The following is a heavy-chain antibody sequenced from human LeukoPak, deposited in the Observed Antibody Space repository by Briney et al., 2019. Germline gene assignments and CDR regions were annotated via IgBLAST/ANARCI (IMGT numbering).Heavy chain of an antibody. CDR3: AKAYGYGDYFDY. Sequence: GGSPRLSCAASGFTFSSYGMRWVRQAPGKGLEWLAVISYDGSNKYYADSVKGRFTISRDNSKNTLYLQMNSLRAEDTAVYYCAKAYGYGDYFDYWGQGTLVTVSS. CDR2: ISYDGSNK. V-gene: IGHV3-30*18. D-gene: IGHD4/OR15-4a*01. J-gene: IGHJ4*02. CDR1: GFTFSSYG.